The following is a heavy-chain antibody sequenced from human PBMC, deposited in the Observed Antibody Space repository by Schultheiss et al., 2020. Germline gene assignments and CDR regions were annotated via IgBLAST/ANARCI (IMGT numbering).Heavy chain of an antibody. D-gene: IGHD2-15*01. J-gene: IGHJ4*02. CDR3: ATAPGITYCSGGSCYSLYYFDY. Sequence: GGSLRLSCAASGFTFSSYGMHWVRQAPGKGLEWVAVISYDGSNKYYADSVKGRFTISSDNSKNTLYLQMNSLRSEDTAVYYCATAPGITYCSGGSCYSLYYFDYWGQGTLVTVS. V-gene: IGHV3-30*03. CDR1: GFTFSSYG. CDR2: ISYDGSNK.